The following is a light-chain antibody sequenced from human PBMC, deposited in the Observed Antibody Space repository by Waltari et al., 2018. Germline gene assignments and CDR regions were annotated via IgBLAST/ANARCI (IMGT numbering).Light chain of an antibody. CDR2: DVS. V-gene: IGLV2-14*01. J-gene: IGLJ2*01. Sequence: QSALTQPDSVSGSPGQSITISCTATSSEGGGFKYVSWYQQYPGKAPKVIIYDVSSRPSGVSNRFSGSKSGNSASLTISGLQAEDEADYYCSAFSSSTTGIFGGGTRVTVL. CDR3: SAFSSSTTGI. CDR1: SSEGGGFKY.